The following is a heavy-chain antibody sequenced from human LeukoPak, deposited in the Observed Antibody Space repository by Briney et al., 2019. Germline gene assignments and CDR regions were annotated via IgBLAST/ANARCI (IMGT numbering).Heavy chain of an antibody. CDR3: ARDFSFRDGYKHGFDY. Sequence: PGGSLRLSCAASGFSVSSNYMNWVRQAPGKGLEWVSAIRSGGNTDYADAVKGRFTIYRDKSKNTLYLQMNSLRAEDTAVYYCARDFSFRDGYKHGFDYWGQGTMVTDSS. V-gene: IGHV3-53*01. D-gene: IGHD5-24*01. CDR2: IRSGGNT. J-gene: IGHJ4*02. CDR1: GFSVSSNY.